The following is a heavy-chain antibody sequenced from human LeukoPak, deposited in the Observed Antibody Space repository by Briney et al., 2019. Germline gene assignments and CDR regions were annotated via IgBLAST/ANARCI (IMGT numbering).Heavy chain of an antibody. J-gene: IGHJ4*02. Sequence: ETLSLTCAVSGGSISSGNWWNWVRQSPGKGLEWVSAISGSGGSTYYADSVKGRFTISRDNSKNTLYLQMNSLRAEDTAVYYCANGVNSGYSYFDYWGQGTLVTVSS. D-gene: IGHD5-12*01. CDR1: GGSISSGN. CDR3: ANGVNSGYSYFDY. CDR2: ISGSGGST. V-gene: IGHV3-23*01.